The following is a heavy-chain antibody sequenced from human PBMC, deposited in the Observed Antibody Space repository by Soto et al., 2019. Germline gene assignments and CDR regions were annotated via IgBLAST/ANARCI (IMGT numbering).Heavy chain of an antibody. D-gene: IGHD4-4*01. CDR3: ARGDGYSHPGWDYFDY. V-gene: IGHV1-69*13. CDR2: IIPIFGTA. J-gene: IGHJ4*02. CDR1: GGTFSSYA. Sequence: ASVKVSCKASGGTFSSYAISWVRQAPGQGLEWMGGIIPIFGTANYAQKFQGRVTITADESTSTAYMELSSLRSEDTAVYYCARGDGYSHPGWDYFDYWGQGTLVTVSS.